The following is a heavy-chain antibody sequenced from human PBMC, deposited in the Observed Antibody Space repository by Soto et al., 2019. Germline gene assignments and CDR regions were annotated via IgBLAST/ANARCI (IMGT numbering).Heavy chain of an antibody. D-gene: IGHD1-26*01. J-gene: IGHJ4*02. CDR1: GFIFDDYA. V-gene: IGHV3-30*18. Sequence: PGGSLRLSCAASGFIFDDYAMHWVRQAPGKGLEWLAVISYDGTIQYYGDSVKGRFTISRDNSKNTLYLQMNSLRAEDTAVYYCAKEDTVGATYYFDFWGQGTQVTVSS. CDR3: AKEDTVGATYYFDF. CDR2: ISYDGTIQ.